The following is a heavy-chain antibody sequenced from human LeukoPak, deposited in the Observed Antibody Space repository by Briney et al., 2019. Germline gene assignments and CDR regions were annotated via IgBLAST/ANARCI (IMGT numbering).Heavy chain of an antibody. J-gene: IGHJ6*03. CDR3: ARGRGYSSDMEV. V-gene: IGHV4-4*07. CDR1: GASISTYY. D-gene: IGHD5-18*01. CDR2: FYTGGST. Sequence: PSETLSFTGTVSGASISTYYWSWLRQPAGKGLEGIGRFYTGGSTNYNPSLKSRVTMSVDTSKNPFSLKLSSVTAADTAVYYCARGRGYSSDMEVWGKGTTVTVSS.